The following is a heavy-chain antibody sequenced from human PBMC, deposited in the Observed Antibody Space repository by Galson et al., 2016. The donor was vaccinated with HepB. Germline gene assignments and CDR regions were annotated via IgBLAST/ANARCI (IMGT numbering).Heavy chain of an antibody. Sequence: QSGAEVKKPGESLKISCQGSGYSFPDYWIVWVRQMPGQGLEYMGSIYPGDSTTRYSPSFQGRVTFSADNSLRSAFLYWSSLKSPDTAIYYCARRGNWRLDQWGQGTLVTVSS. CDR3: ARRGNWRLDQ. J-gene: IGHJ4*02. V-gene: IGHV5-51*01. CDR1: GYSFPDYW. CDR2: IYPGDSTT. D-gene: IGHD3-3*01.